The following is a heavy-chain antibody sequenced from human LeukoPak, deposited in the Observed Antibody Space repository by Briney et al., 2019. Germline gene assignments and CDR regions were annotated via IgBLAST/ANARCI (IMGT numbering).Heavy chain of an antibody. D-gene: IGHD1-26*01. V-gene: IGHV3-7*01. J-gene: IGHJ4*02. CDR2: INYDGSDK. CDR3: TIGSGDH. CDR1: RFTFSSYA. Sequence: QPGGSLRLSCAASRFTFSSYAMSWVRQAPGKGLEWVASINYDGSDKYYVDSLKGRFSVSRDNTKNSLYLQMNSLRGEDTAMYYCTIGSGDHWGQGNLVTVSS.